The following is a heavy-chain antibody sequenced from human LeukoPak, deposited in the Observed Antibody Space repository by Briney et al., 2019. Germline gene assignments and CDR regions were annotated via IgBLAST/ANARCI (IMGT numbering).Heavy chain of an antibody. D-gene: IGHD2-2*01. Sequence: PSETLSLTCTVSGGSITSDHWNWIRQPPGKGLEWIGCIYYSGKTYYNPSLKSRVTISVDMSKNQFSLRLNSVTAADTAVYYCARRVAVPGSYYFDYWSQGTLVTVSS. CDR2: IYYSGKT. J-gene: IGHJ4*02. CDR1: GGSITSDH. CDR3: ARRVAVPGSYYFDY. V-gene: IGHV4-59*08.